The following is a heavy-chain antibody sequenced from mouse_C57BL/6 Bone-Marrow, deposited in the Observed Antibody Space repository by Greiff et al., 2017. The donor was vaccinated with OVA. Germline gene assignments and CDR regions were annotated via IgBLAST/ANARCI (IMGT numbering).Heavy chain of an antibody. CDR2: IDPETGGT. Sequence: QVQLQQSGAELVRPGASVTLSCKASGYTFTDYEMHWVKQTPVHGLEWIGAIDPETGGTAYNQKFKGKAILTADKSSSTAYMELRSLTSEDSAVYYCTTLTGTNYFDYWGQGTTLTVSS. CDR1: GYTFTDYE. V-gene: IGHV1-15*01. D-gene: IGHD4-1*01. J-gene: IGHJ2*01. CDR3: TTLTGTNYFDY.